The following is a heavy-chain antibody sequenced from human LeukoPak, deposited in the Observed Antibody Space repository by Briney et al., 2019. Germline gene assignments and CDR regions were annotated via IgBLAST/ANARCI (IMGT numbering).Heavy chain of an antibody. V-gene: IGHV3-23*01. D-gene: IGHD3-10*01. J-gene: IGHJ5*02. Sequence: GGSLRLSCAASGFTFSSYGMSWVRQAPGKGLEWVSSISASGGSTHYADSVKGRFTISRDNSKNTLYLQMNSLRVEDTALYYSAKSGGGSYSWGQGTLVTVSS. CDR1: GFTFSSYG. CDR3: AKSGGGSYS. CDR2: ISASGGST.